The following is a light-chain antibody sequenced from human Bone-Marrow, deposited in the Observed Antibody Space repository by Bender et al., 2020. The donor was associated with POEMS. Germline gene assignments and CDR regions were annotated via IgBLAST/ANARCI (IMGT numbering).Light chain of an antibody. Sequence: QSALTQPRSVSGSPGQSVTISCSGTSSDVGGYNYVSWYQHHPDKTPKLMIYEGNKRPSGVSDRFSGSKSGNTASLTISGLQAEDEADYFCCSYAGDYYVFGSGTKVTVI. CDR3: CSYAGDYYV. J-gene: IGLJ1*01. CDR1: SSDVGGYNY. CDR2: EGN. V-gene: IGLV2-11*01.